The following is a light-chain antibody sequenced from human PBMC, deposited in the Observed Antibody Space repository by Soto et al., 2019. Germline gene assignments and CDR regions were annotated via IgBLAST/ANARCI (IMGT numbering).Light chain of an antibody. V-gene: IGKV3D-15*01. CDR2: GAS. Sequence: IEMTQSPATLSLAPGERATLSFRASQSVSSSDVAWYQQKVGQTPRLLIHGASTRATGIAARFSGSGSGTEFTLTISGLQSEDFATYYCQQYNNWPVTFGGGTKVDI. J-gene: IGKJ4*01. CDR3: QQYNNWPVT. CDR1: QSVSSSD.